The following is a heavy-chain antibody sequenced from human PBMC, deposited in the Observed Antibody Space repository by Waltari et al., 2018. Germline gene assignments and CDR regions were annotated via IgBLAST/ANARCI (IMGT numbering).Heavy chain of an antibody. V-gene: IGHV4-39*07. Sequence: QLQLQESGPGLVKPSENLSLPCTVPGCPISSSSYYWGRIRQPPGKGLEWIGSIYYSGSTYYNPSLKSRVTISVDTSKNQFSLKLSSVTAADTAVYYCARDGSRMKQLANFDYWGQGTLVTVSS. CDR1: GCPISSSSYY. CDR2: IYYSGST. D-gene: IGHD6-6*01. J-gene: IGHJ4*02. CDR3: ARDGSRMKQLANFDY.